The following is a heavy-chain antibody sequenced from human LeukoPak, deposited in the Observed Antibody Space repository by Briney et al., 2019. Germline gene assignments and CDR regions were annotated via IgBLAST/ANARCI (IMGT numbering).Heavy chain of an antibody. J-gene: IGHJ3*02. V-gene: IGHV3-48*01. CDR1: GFTFSSYS. CDR3: ARDRRIAVAGSSAFDI. D-gene: IGHD6-19*01. Sequence: PGGSLRLSCAASGFTFSSYSMNWVRQAPGKGLEWVSYISSSSSTIYYADSVKGRFTISRDSAKISLYLQMNSLRAEDTAVYYCARDRRIAVAGSSAFDIWGQGTMVTVSS. CDR2: ISSSSSTI.